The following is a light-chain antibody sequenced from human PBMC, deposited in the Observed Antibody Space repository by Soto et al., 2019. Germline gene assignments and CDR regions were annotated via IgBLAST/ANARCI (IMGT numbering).Light chain of an antibody. CDR3: QQYNSSLVYT. V-gene: IGKV1-5*03. J-gene: IGKJ2*01. Sequence: DIQMTQSPSTLSASVGDRVTITCRASQSISSWLAWYQQKPGKAPKLLIYKASSLESGVPSRFSGSGSGTEFTLTISSLQPDDFATYYCQQYNSSLVYTFGQGTKLEIK. CDR2: KAS. CDR1: QSISSW.